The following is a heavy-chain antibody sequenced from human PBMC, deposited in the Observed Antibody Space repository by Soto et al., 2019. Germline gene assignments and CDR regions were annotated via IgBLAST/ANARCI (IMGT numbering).Heavy chain of an antibody. J-gene: IGHJ4*02. CDR3: ARGRSSTSPYPIGY. CDR2: IYYSGST. Sequence: SETLSLTCTVSGGSISSSSYYWGWIRQPPGKGLEWIGSIYYSGSTYYNPSLKSRVTISVDTSKNQFSLKLSSVTAADTAVYYCARGRSSTSPYPIGYWGQGTLVTVSS. V-gene: IGHV4-39*07. D-gene: IGHD2-2*01. CDR1: GGSISSSSYY.